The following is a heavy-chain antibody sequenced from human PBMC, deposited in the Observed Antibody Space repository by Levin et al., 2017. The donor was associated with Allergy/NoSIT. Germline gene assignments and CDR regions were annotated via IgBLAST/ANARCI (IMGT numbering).Heavy chain of an antibody. J-gene: IGHJ6*02. Sequence: GSLRLSCTVSGGTISSYYWSWIRQPAGKGLEWIGRIYTSGSTNYNPSLKSRVTMSVDTSKNQFSLKLSSVTAADTAVYYCARERGTVTTEEYYYYYGMDVWGQGTTVTVSS. V-gene: IGHV4-4*07. CDR2: IYTSGST. D-gene: IGHD4-11*01. CDR3: ARERGTVTTEEYYYYYGMDV. CDR1: GGTISSYY.